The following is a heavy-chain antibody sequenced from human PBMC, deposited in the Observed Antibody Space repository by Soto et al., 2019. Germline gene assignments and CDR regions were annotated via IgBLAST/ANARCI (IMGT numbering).Heavy chain of an antibody. J-gene: IGHJ6*03. Sequence: ASVKVSCKASGGTFSSYTISWVRQAPGQGLEWMGRIIPILGIANYAQKFQGRVTITADKSTSTAYMELSSLRSEDTAVYYCARDLKLDFWSGYYTPLPSYYMDVWGKGTTVTVSS. CDR3: ARDLKLDFWSGYYTPLPSYYMDV. V-gene: IGHV1-69*04. CDR1: GGTFSSYT. CDR2: IIPILGIA. D-gene: IGHD3-3*01.